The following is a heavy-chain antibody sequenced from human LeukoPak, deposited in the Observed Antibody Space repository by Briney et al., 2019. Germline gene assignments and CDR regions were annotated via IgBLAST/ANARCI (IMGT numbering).Heavy chain of an antibody. J-gene: IGHJ4*02. CDR1: GGSFSGYY. V-gene: IGHV4-34*01. CDR3: ARLDHTYTVTHY. CDR2: INHSGST. D-gene: IGHD4-17*01. Sequence: PSETLSLTCAVYGGSFSGYYWSWIRQPPGKGLEWIGEINHSGSTNYNPSLKSRVTISVDTSKNQFSLKLSSVTAADTAVYYCARLDHTYTVTHYCGQGTLVTVSS.